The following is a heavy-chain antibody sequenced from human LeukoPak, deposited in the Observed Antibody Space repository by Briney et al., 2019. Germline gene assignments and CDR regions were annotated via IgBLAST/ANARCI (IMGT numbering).Heavy chain of an antibody. CDR1: GFTFSSYG. V-gene: IGHV3-23*01. J-gene: IGHJ4*02. CDR3: AKGFTAAGTDTNFDY. D-gene: IGHD6-13*01. Sequence: GGSLRLSCAASGFTFSSYGMSWVRQAPGKGLEWVSTISGSGGSTYYADSVKGRFTISRDNSKNSLYLQMNSLRAEDTALYYCAKGFTAAGTDTNFDYWGQGTLVTVSS. CDR2: ISGSGGST.